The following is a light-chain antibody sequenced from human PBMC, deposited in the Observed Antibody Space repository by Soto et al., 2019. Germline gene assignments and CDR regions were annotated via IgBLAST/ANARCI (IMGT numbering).Light chain of an antibody. Sequence: EIVMTQSPATLSVSPGERATLSCTASQNIRTNLALYQQRPGQAPRLLIYGASTRATGIPVRFSGSGSGTEFTLTISSLQPQDFATYYCQKSYSTPWTFGPGTKVELK. CDR2: GAS. V-gene: IGKV3-15*01. CDR1: QNIRTN. J-gene: IGKJ1*01. CDR3: QKSYSTPWT.